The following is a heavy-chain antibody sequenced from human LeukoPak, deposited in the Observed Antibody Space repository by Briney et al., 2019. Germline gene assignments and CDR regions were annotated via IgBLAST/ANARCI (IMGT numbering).Heavy chain of an antibody. J-gene: IGHJ4*02. CDR1: GYSFTSCW. D-gene: IGHD6-13*01. CDR3: ARTRYSSTWYLDDY. Sequence: GESLKISCKGSGYSFTSCWISWVRQMPGKGLEWMGRIDPSDSYTNYSPSFQGHVTISADKSISTAYLQWSSLKASDTAMYYCARTRYSSTWYLDDYWGQGTLVTVSS. CDR2: IDPSDSYT. V-gene: IGHV5-10-1*01.